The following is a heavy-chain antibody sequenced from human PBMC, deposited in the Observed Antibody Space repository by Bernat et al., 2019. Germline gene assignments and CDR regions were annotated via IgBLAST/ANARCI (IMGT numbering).Heavy chain of an antibody. V-gene: IGHV3-33*01. D-gene: IGHD5-18*01. CDR1: GFTFSSYG. CDR2: IWYDGGNK. CDR3: ARESSDVDTAMAPLLDSMGFDP. Sequence: QVQLVESGGGVVQPGRSLRLSCAASGFTFSSYGMHWVRQAPGKGLEWVAVIWYDGGNKYYADSVKGRFTISRDNSKNTLYLQMNSLRAEDTAVYYCARESSDVDTAMAPLLDSMGFDPWGQGTLVTVSS. J-gene: IGHJ5*02.